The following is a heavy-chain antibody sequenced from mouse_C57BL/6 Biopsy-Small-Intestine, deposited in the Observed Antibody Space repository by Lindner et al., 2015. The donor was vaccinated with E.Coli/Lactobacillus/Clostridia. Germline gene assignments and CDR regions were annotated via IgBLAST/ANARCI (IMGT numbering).Heavy chain of an antibody. D-gene: IGHD2-4*01. Sequence: VQLQESGAELVKPGASVKLSCTVSGFNIKDYYIHWVKQRTEQGLEWIGRIDPEDDETKYAPKFRGKATITADTSSNTAYLQLSSLTSEDTAVYYCTRGDYDYGENAMDYWGQGTSVTVSS. V-gene: IGHV14-2*01. CDR3: TRGDYDYGENAMDY. J-gene: IGHJ4*01. CDR1: GFNIKDYY. CDR2: IDPEDDET.